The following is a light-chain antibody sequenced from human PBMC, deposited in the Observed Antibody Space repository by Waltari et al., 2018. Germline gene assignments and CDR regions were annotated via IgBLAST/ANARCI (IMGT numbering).Light chain of an antibody. J-gene: IGKJ1*01. Sequence: DIQMTQSPSTLSASVGDRVTITCRSSQSITNWLAWYQQKPEKAPKLMIYKASNLESGVPSRFSGSGSGTELTLTISSLQPDDFATYYCQQYDNYWTFGQGTKVEIK. CDR2: KAS. V-gene: IGKV1-5*03. CDR3: QQYDNYWT. CDR1: QSITNW.